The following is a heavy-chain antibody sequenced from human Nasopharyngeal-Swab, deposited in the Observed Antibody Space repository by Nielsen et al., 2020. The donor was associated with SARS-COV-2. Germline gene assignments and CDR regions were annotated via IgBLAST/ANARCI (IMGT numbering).Heavy chain of an antibody. D-gene: IGHD3-10*01. V-gene: IGHV1-69*04. J-gene: IGHJ4*02. CDR3: ARGTMVRGVIISHPLY. CDR2: IIPILGIA. Sequence: LVKVSCKASVGIFSSDAISWVRQAPGQGLGWMGRIIPILGIANYAQKLQGRVTITADKSTSTAYMELSSLRSEDTAVYYCARGTMVRGVIISHPLYWGQGTLVTVSS. CDR1: VGIFSSDA.